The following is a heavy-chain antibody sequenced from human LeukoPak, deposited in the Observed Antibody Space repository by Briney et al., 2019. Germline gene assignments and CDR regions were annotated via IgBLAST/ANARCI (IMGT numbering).Heavy chain of an antibody. V-gene: IGHV3-21*01. CDR2: ISSSSSYI. CDR1: GFTFSSYS. CDR3: ARDLPGEAGYYYGMDV. D-gene: IGHD3-16*01. Sequence: PGGSLRLSCAAPGFTFSSYSMNWVRQAPGKGLEWVSSISSSSSYIYYADSVKGRFTISRDNAKNSLYLQMNSLRAEDTAVYYCARDLPGEAGYYYGMDVWGQGTTVTVSS. J-gene: IGHJ6*02.